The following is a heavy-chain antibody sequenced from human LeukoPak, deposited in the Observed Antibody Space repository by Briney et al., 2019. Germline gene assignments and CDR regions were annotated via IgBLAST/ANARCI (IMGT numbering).Heavy chain of an antibody. CDR1: GFTFSSYA. J-gene: IGHJ4*02. CDR3: AKSIQLGARILYQYYFDY. D-gene: IGHD5-18*01. CDR2: ISYDGSNK. V-gene: IGHV3-30-3*02. Sequence: PGGSLRLSCAASGFTFSSYAMHWVRQAPGKGLEWVAVISYDGSNKYYADSVKGRFTISRDNSKNTLYLQMNSLRAEDTAVYYCAKSIQLGARILYQYYFDYWGQGTLVTVSS.